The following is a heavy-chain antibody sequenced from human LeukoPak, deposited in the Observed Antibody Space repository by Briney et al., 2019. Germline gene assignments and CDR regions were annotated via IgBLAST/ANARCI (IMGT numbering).Heavy chain of an antibody. CDR3: ARGVLMVYAIRRAGWFDP. V-gene: IGHV4-34*01. CDR1: GGSFSGYY. Sequence: SETLSLACAVYGGSFSGYYWSWIRQPSGKGLEWIGEINHSGSTNYNPSLKSRVTISVDTSKNQFSLKLSSVTAADTAVYYCARGVLMVYAIRRAGWFDPWGQGTLVTVSS. D-gene: IGHD2-8*01. J-gene: IGHJ5*02. CDR2: INHSGST.